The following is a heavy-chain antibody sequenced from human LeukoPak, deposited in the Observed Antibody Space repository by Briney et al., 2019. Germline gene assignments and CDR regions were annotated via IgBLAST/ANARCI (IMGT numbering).Heavy chain of an antibody. Sequence: GGSLRLSCAASGFTFSSYEMNSVSQAPGEGLEWVSYISSSGSTIYYADSVKGGFTISRDNDKNSLYLQMNSLRAEDTAVYYCAELGITMIGGVWGKGTTVTISS. CDR2: ISSSGSTI. D-gene: IGHD3-10*02. V-gene: IGHV3-48*03. CDR3: AELGITMIGGV. J-gene: IGHJ6*04. CDR1: GFTFSSYE.